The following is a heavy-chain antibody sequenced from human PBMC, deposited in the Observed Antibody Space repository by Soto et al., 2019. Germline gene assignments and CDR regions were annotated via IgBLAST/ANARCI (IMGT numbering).Heavy chain of an antibody. D-gene: IGHD3-10*01. Sequence: QVQLVQSGAEVKKPGASAKVSCKASGYTFTSYNIHWVRQAPGQGLEWVGMINPRGFFTTYAQKLLGRVTMTGDTSPSVVYMELTNLRSEYTAMYYCARAAGRSGELFWFDPWGQGTLVSVSS. V-gene: IGHV1-46*04. CDR3: ARAAGRSGELFWFDP. CDR1: GYTFTSYN. J-gene: IGHJ5*02. CDR2: INPRGFFT.